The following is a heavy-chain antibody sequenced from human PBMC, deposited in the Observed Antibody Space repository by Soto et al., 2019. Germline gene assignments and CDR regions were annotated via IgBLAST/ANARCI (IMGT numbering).Heavy chain of an antibody. Sequence: PSETLSLTCTVSGGSISSYSWSWIRQPPGKGLEWIGYVYYSGGTNYNPSLKSRVTISLDPSKNQVSLRLNSVTAADTAVYYCASAPPAMVSPNIWGQGTLVTVS. J-gene: IGHJ4*02. CDR3: ASAPPAMVSPNI. CDR1: GGSISSYS. D-gene: IGHD5-18*01. V-gene: IGHV4-59*01. CDR2: VYYSGGT.